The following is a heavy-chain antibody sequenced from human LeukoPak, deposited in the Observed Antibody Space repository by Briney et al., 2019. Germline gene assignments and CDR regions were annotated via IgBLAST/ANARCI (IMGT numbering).Heavy chain of an antibody. V-gene: IGHV3-7*01. Sequence: PGGSLRLSCAASGFTFSTSWMSWVRQAPGGGREWVANIKPDGSEKYYVDSVKGRFTISRDDAKNSLYVQMNSLRADDTAVYYCARDMYGGTDYWGQGTLVTVSS. D-gene: IGHD4/OR15-4a*01. J-gene: IGHJ4*02. CDR3: ARDMYGGTDY. CDR2: IKPDGSEK. CDR1: GFTFSTSW.